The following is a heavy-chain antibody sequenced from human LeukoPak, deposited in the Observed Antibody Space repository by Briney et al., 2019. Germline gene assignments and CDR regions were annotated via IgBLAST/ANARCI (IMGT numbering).Heavy chain of an antibody. CDR3: ARDPLHYYGSGSYP. CDR1: GYTFTGYY. J-gene: IGHJ5*02. D-gene: IGHD3-10*01. CDR2: INPNSGGT. Sequence: ASVKVSCKASGYTFTGYYMHWVRQAPGQGLEWMGWINPNSGGTNYAQKFQGRVTMTRDTSISTAYMELSRLRSDDTALYYCARDPLHYYGSGSYPWGQGTLVTVSS. V-gene: IGHV1-2*02.